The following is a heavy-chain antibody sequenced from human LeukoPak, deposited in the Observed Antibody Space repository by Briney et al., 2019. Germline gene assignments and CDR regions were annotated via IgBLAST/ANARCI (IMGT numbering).Heavy chain of an antibody. CDR3: ARLNTAMSNFDY. CDR2: IIPIFGTA. CDR1: GGTFSSYA. Sequence: SVKVSCKASGGTFSSYAISWVRQAPAQGLEWMGGIIPIFGTANYAQKFQGRVTITTDESTSTAYMELSSLRSEDTAVYYCARLNTAMSNFDYWGQGTLVTVSS. D-gene: IGHD5-18*01. J-gene: IGHJ4*02. V-gene: IGHV1-69*05.